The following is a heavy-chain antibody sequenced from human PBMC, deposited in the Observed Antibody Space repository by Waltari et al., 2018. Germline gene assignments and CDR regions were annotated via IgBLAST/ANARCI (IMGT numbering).Heavy chain of an antibody. D-gene: IGHD5-12*01. CDR1: Y. CDR3: VTYIGASLGTASFDV. CDR2: MSYSGAT. V-gene: IGHV4-39*01. Sequence: YWGWTRQPPGQGLEWIGTMSYSGATYISPSLKSRVTISRDTSRDQMSLKLDSVTAADTAVYYCVTYIGASLGTASFDVWGQGTMVTVSS. J-gene: IGHJ3*01.